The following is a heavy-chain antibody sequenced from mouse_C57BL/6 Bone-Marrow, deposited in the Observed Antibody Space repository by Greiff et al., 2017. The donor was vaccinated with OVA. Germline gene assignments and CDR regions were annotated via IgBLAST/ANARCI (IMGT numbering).Heavy chain of an antibody. CDR3: ARRNFYYYGSSYFDY. V-gene: IGHV1-85*01. CDR2: IYPRDGST. D-gene: IGHD1-1*01. J-gene: IGHJ2*01. CDR1: GYTFTSYD. Sequence: QVQLQQSGPELVKPGASVKLSCKASGYTFTSYDINWVKQRPGQGLEWIGWIYPRDGSTKYNEKFKGKATLTVDTSSSTAYMELHRLTSEDSAVYFCARRNFYYYGSSYFDYWGQGTTLTVSS.